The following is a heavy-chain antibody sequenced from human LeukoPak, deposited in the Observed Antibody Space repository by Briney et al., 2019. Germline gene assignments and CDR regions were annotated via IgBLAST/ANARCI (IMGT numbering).Heavy chain of an antibody. D-gene: IGHD1-26*01. J-gene: IGHJ4*02. CDR3: GARTQPAGHYFDS. CDR2: TYYRSKWYD. CDR1: GDSVSSNSVT. V-gene: IGHV6-1*01. Sequence: SQTLSLTCAISGDSVSSNSVTWNWIRQSPSRGLEWLGRTYYRSKWYDGYPVSVKSRITINPDTSKNQFSLHLNSVTPEDTAMYYAGARTQPAGHYFDSWGQGTLVTVSS.